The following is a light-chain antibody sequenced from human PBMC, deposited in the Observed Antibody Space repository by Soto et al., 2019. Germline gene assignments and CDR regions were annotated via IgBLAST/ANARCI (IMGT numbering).Light chain of an antibody. Sequence: EIVLTQSPGTLSLSPGERATLSCRASQSVSSSYLAWYQKKPGQDPRLLIYGASSRATGIPDRFSGSGSGTDFNLTISRLETEDFAVYYCQQYGSSPITFGPGTKVDIK. CDR1: QSVSSSY. CDR2: GAS. J-gene: IGKJ3*01. V-gene: IGKV3-20*01. CDR3: QQYGSSPIT.